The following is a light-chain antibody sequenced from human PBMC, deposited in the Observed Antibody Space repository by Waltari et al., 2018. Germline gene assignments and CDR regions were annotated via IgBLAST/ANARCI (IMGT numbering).Light chain of an antibody. V-gene: IGLV2-23*02. CDR3: CSYAGGRTFPYV. Sequence: QSALTQPASVSGSPGQSITISCTGTSGDVGTYNLVSWSQQHPGEVPKLIIYEVTKRPAGVFNRCSGSKSGNTASLTISGLQAEDAADYYCCSYAGGRTFPYVFGTGTKVTVL. J-gene: IGLJ1*01. CDR2: EVT. CDR1: SGDVGTYNL.